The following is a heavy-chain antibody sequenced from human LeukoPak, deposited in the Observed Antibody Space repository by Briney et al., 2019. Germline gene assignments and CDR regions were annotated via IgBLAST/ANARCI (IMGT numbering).Heavy chain of an antibody. Sequence: RPGGSLRLSCAASGFTFDDYGMSWVRQAPGKGLEWVSGINWNGGSTGYADSVKGRFTISRDNAKNSLYLQLNSLRAEDTALYYCAKVGRLDYYYYMDVWGKGTTVTFSS. V-gene: IGHV3-20*04. J-gene: IGHJ6*03. D-gene: IGHD2-15*01. CDR3: AKVGRLDYYYYMDV. CDR2: INWNGGST. CDR1: GFTFDDYG.